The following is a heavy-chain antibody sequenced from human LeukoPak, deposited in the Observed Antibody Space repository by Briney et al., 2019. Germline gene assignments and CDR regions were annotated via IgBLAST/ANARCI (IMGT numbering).Heavy chain of an antibody. CDR3: ASRSSSWPPYFDY. J-gene: IGHJ4*02. V-gene: IGHV4-59*01. D-gene: IGHD6-13*01. CDR2: IYYSGST. Sequence: PSETLSLTCTVSGGSISSYHWSWIRQPPGKGLEGIGYIYYSGSTNYNPSLKSRVTISVDTSKNQFSLKLSSVTAADTAVYYCASRSSSWPPYFDYWGQGTLVTVSS. CDR1: GGSISSYH.